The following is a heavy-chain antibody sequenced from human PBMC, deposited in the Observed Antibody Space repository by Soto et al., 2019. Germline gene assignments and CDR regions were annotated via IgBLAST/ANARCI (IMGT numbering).Heavy chain of an antibody. V-gene: IGHV2-5*02. CDR3: PHKPDCGDPLDY. CDR1: GFSLSTSGVG. D-gene: IGHD4-17*01. CDR2: IYWDDDK. J-gene: IGHJ4*02. Sequence: QITLKESGPTLVKPTQTLTLTCTFSGFSLSTSGVGVGWIRQPPGKALEWLALIYWDDDKRYSPSLKSRLTITKDTTKTQVVIKMTNMDPVDTPTYYCPHKPDCGDPLDYGGQGTLFTVPS.